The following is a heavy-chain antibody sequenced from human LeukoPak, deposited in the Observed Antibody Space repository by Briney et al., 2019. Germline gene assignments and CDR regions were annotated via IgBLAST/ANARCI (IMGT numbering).Heavy chain of an antibody. D-gene: IGHD1-26*01. Sequence: ASVKVSYKASGYTFTSYDINWVRQATGQGLEWMGWMNPNSGNTGYAQKFQGRVTITRNTSISTAYMELSSLRSEDTAVYYCARGPINSGSYAYYYYYYMDVWGKGTTVTVSS. CDR2: MNPNSGNT. V-gene: IGHV1-8*03. CDR3: ARGPINSGSYAYYYYYYMDV. CDR1: GYTFTSYD. J-gene: IGHJ6*03.